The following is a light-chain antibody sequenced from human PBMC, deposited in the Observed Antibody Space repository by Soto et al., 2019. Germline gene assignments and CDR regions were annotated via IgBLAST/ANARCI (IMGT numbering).Light chain of an antibody. V-gene: IGKV1-5*01. Sequence: DIQMTQSPSTLSASVGDTVTITCRTSQTINNLLAWYQKKPGKAPGPLIFDASTVNPGVPSRFSGSGSGTDFTLTISDLQPDDFATYYCQHYDIYGRLTFGPGTTVYIK. CDR2: DAS. CDR3: QHYDIYGRLT. J-gene: IGKJ3*01. CDR1: QTINNL.